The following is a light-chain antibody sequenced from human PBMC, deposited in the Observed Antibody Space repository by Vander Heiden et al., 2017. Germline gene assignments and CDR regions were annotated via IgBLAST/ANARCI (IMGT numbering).Light chain of an antibody. CDR3: QQYGSSLWT. CDR2: TAS. V-gene: IGKV3-20*01. CDR1: QTISSSH. J-gene: IGKJ1*01. Sequence: DIVLTLLPGTPSLSPGERATFSCRASQTISSSHLAWYQQKPGQAPRLLIYTASSRATGIPDRFSGSGSGTDFTLTISRLEPEDFAVYYCQQYGSSLWTFGQGTKVEIK.